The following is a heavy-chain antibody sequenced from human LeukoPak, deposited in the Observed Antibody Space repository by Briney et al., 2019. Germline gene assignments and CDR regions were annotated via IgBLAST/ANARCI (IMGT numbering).Heavy chain of an antibody. V-gene: IGHV4-4*07. CDR1: GGSISSYY. CDR2: IYTSGNT. CDR3: AREYSNSSASSRYFDY. Sequence: SETLSLTCTASGGSISSYYWSWIRQPAGKGLEWIGRIYTSGNTNYSPSVKSRVTMSVDTSKNQFSLELSSVTAADTAVYSCAREYSNSSASSRYFDYWDQGTLVTVSS. J-gene: IGHJ4*02. D-gene: IGHD6-6*01.